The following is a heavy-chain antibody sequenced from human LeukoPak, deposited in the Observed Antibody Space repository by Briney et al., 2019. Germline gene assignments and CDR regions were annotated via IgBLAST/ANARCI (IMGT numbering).Heavy chain of an antibody. CDR3: ARDLGWSSSH. V-gene: IGHV1-2*02. CDR2: INPTGGT. Sequence: ASVNVSCKASGYTFTGHYMNWVRLAPGQGLEWMGWINPTGGTTYAQKFQDRVTMTRDTSINTAYMELSGLRSDDTAVYYCARDLGWSSSHWGQGTLVTVSS. CDR1: GYTFTGHY. J-gene: IGHJ4*02. D-gene: IGHD6-6*01.